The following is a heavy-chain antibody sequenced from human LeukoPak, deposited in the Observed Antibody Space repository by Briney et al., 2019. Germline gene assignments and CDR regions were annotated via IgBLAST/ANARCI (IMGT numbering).Heavy chain of an antibody. D-gene: IGHD6-13*01. CDR2: IKQDGSEK. CDR3: AKAKPYSSSWEYYFDY. CDR1: GFTFSSYW. Sequence: PGGSLRLSCAASGFTFSSYWMSWVRQAPGKGLEWVANIKQDGSEKYYVDSVKGRFTISRDNSKNTLYLQMNSLRAEDTAVYYCAKAKPYSSSWEYYFDYWGQGTLVTVSS. V-gene: IGHV3-7*03. J-gene: IGHJ4*02.